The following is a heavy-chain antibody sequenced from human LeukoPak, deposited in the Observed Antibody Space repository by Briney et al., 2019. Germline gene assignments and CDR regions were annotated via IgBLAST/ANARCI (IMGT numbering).Heavy chain of an antibody. CDR2: ISYDGSNK. Sequence: GRSLRLSCAASGFTFSSYAMHWVRQAPGKGLEWVAVISYDGSNKYYADSVKGRFTISRDNSKNTLYLQMNSLRAEDTALYYCAKDIGDSAYGDYRGVDYWGQGTLVTVSS. V-gene: IGHV3-30-3*01. CDR1: GFTFSSYA. D-gene: IGHD4-17*01. J-gene: IGHJ4*02. CDR3: AKDIGDSAYGDYRGVDY.